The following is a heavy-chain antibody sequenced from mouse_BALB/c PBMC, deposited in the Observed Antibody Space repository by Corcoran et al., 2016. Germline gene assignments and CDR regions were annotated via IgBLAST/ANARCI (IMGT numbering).Heavy chain of an antibody. V-gene: IGHV1-26*01. CDR1: GYSFTGYY. J-gene: IGHJ2*01. CDR2: INPYNGAT. Sequence: EVQLQQSGPELVKPGASVKISCKASGYSFTGYYMHWVKQSHVKSLEWIGRINPYNGATSYNQNFKDKASLTVDKSSSTAYMELHSLTSEDSAVYYCARHYGNYPLYYWGQGTTLTVSS. CDR3: ARHYGNYPLYY. D-gene: IGHD2-1*01.